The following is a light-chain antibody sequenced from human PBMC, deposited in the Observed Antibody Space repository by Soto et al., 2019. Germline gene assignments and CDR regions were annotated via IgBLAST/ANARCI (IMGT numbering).Light chain of an antibody. CDR3: QHYKAFSPWT. CDR1: QNIDTS. J-gene: IGKJ1*01. CDR2: DAS. V-gene: IGKV1-5*01. Sequence: DIQMTQSPSALSASIWDRVTITCRASQNIDTSLAWYQQKPGKAPKSLIFDASNLESGVSSRLRGSGSGTEFTLTIDNLQPDDSGSYYCQHYKAFSPWTFGQGTKVEIK.